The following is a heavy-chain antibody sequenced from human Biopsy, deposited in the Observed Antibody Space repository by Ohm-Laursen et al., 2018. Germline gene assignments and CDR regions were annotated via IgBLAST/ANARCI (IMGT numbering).Heavy chain of an antibody. V-gene: IGHV4-59*01. J-gene: IGHJ4*02. CDR3: ARDSRGGHLNTTLITGKNLDS. CDR2: IYYTGST. D-gene: IGHD3-16*01. CDR1: GESFNGYY. Sequence: GTLSLTCVVYGESFNGYYWTWIRQSPGKGLDWIGYIYYTGSTNYNPSVKSRVTISVDTSKNQFSLKLNSVTAADTAVYFCARDSRGGHLNTTLITGKNLDSWGQGILVTVSS.